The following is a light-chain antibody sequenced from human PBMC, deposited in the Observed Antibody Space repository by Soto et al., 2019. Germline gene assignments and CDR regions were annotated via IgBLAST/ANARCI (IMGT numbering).Light chain of an antibody. V-gene: IGKV1-5*01. Sequence: DIQMTQTPSTLSASVGDRVTITCRASQSFSTWLAWYQQKPGKAPKLLIFDASSLERGVPSRFSGSGSGTEFTLTISSLQPEDFATYSCQLYNSYTFGQGTKLEI. J-gene: IGKJ2*01. CDR3: QLYNSYT. CDR1: QSFSTW. CDR2: DAS.